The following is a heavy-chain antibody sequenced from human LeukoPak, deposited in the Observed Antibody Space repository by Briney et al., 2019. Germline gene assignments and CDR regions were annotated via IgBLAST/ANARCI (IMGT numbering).Heavy chain of an antibody. CDR2: IVWNGGST. J-gene: IGHJ5*02. Sequence: GGSLTLSCAASGFTFDDYGMDWVRQAPGTGLEWVSVIVWNGGSTNYADSVKGRVTISKDNAKNSLYLQMNSLRVEDTALYYCVRDSPKTAGTYNWFDTWGRGTLVTVSS. CDR3: VRDSPKTAGTYNWFDT. CDR1: GFTFDDYG. D-gene: IGHD2-21*02. V-gene: IGHV3-20*04.